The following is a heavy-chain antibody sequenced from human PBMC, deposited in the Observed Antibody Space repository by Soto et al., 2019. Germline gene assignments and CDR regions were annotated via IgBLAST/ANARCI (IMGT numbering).Heavy chain of an antibody. V-gene: IGHV1-69*01. CDR1: GGTFSSYA. CDR2: IIPIFGTA. D-gene: IGHD2-15*01. Sequence: QVQLVQSGAEVKKPGSSVKVSCKASGGTFSSYAISWVRQAPGQGLEWMGGIIPIFGTANYAQKFQGRVTITADESTSPAYMELGRLGSEDTAVDYCARDSDRWVVAATPPWGYYYGMDVWGQGTTVTVSS. J-gene: IGHJ6*02. CDR3: ARDSDRWVVAATPPWGYYYGMDV.